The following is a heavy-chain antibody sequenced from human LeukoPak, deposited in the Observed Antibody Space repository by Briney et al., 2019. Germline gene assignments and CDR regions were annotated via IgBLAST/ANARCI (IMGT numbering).Heavy chain of an antibody. CDR1: GGSISTSNYY. Sequence: SETLSLTCTVSGGSISTSNYYWGWIRQPPGKGLEWIGNIFYSGSTYYSPSLKSRVTISVDTSKNQFSLKLSSVTAADTAVYYCARDGSTGYDFWSGYELDNWFDPWGQGTLVTVSS. J-gene: IGHJ5*02. CDR3: ARDGSTGYDFWSGYELDNWFDP. CDR2: IFYSGST. V-gene: IGHV4-39*07. D-gene: IGHD3-3*01.